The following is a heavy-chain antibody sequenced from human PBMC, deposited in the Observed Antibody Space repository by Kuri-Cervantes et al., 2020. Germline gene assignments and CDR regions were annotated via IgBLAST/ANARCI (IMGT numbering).Heavy chain of an antibody. J-gene: IGHJ6*02. Sequence: SVKVSCKASGFTFTSSAVQWVRQARGQRLEWIGWIVVGSGNTNYAQKFQERVTITRDTSASTAYMELSSLRSEDTAVYYCARDGPKSLGGYEHTYYYYGMDVWGQGTTVTVSS. CDR2: IVVGSGNT. CDR1: GFTFTSSA. V-gene: IGHV1-58*01. CDR3: ARDGPKSLGGYEHTYYYYGMDV. D-gene: IGHD5-12*01.